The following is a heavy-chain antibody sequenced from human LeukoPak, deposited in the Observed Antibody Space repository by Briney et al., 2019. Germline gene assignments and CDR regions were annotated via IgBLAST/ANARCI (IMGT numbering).Heavy chain of an antibody. CDR1: GFSISNYW. V-gene: IGHV3-7*01. CDR3: ARDITDGTTNFDY. CDR2: IKRDGSTI. D-gene: IGHD1-1*01. Sequence: PGGSLRLSCVASGFSISNYWMSWVRQAPGKGLEWVASIKRDGSTIYYVNSVKGRFTISRDNAKNSLSVQMNSLRVEDTAVYYCARDITDGTTNFDYWGQGTLVTVSS. J-gene: IGHJ4*02.